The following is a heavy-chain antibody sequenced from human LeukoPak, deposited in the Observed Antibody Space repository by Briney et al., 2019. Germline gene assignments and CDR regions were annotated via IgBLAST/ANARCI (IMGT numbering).Heavy chain of an antibody. CDR2: ISSNGGST. J-gene: IGHJ6*02. CDR3: ARAYYDILTGSKAGYGMDV. CDR1: GFTFSSYG. Sequence: GGSLRLSCAASGFTFSSYGMHWVRQALGKGLEYVSAISSNGGSTYYANSVKGRFTISRDNSKNTLYLQMGSLRAEDMAVYYCARAYYDILTGSKAGYGMDVWGLGTTVTVSS. V-gene: IGHV3-64*01. D-gene: IGHD3-9*01.